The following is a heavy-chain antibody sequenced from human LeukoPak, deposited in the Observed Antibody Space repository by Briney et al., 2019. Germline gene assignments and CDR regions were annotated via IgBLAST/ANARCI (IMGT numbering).Heavy chain of an antibody. Sequence: SETLSLTCTVSGGSISSYYWSWIRQPPGKGLEWIGYIYYSGSTNSNPSLKSRVTISVNTSKNQFSLRLISVTAVDTAVYYCARDGQRWSLDYWGQGTLVTVSS. CDR2: IYYSGST. D-gene: IGHD5-24*01. CDR3: ARDGQRWSLDY. V-gene: IGHV4-59*01. CDR1: GGSISSYY. J-gene: IGHJ4*02.